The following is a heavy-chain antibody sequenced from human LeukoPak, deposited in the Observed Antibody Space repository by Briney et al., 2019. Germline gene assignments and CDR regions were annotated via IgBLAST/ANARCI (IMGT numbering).Heavy chain of an antibody. CDR1: GGSISRYY. D-gene: IGHD6-13*01. J-gene: IGHJ4*02. V-gene: IGHV4-59*01. CDR3: ARGISGNWYLLDS. Sequence: PSETLSLTCAVSGGSISRYYRNWIRQPPGKGLEWIGHIYDSGSTNYNPSLKSRVTISVDTSKNQFSLKLSSVTAADTAVYYCARGISGNWYLLDSWGPVTLVTVSS. CDR2: IYDSGST.